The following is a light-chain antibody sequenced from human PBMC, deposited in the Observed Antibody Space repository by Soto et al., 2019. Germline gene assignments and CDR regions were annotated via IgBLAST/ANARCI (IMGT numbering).Light chain of an antibody. CDR2: GNS. CDR3: NSYTTNSSYV. CDR1: SSNIGAFYD. Sequence: QSVLTQPPSVSGAPGQRVTISCTGNSSNIGAFYDVHWYQQFPGTAPILLIYGNSNRPSGVPDRFSGSKSGTSASLAITGLQAEDEADYYCNSYTTNSSYVFGTGTKVTVL. J-gene: IGLJ1*01. V-gene: IGLV1-40*01.